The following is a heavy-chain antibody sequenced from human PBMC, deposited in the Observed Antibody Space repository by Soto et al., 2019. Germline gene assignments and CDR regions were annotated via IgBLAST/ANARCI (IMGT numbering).Heavy chain of an antibody. CDR3: AKVTVAVGALYYFDY. Sequence: GGSLRLSCAASGFTFSSYAMSWVRQAPGKGLEWVSAISGSGGSTYYADSVKGRFTISRDNSKNTLYLQMNSLRAEDTAVYYCAKVTVAVGALYYFDYWGQGTLVTVSS. CDR2: ISGSGGST. J-gene: IGHJ4*02. CDR1: GFTFSSYA. V-gene: IGHV3-23*01. D-gene: IGHD1-26*01.